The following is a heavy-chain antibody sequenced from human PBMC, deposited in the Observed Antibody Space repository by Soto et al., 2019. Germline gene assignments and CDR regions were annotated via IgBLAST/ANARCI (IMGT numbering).Heavy chain of an antibody. V-gene: IGHV3-9*01. CDR2: ISWNSGSI. CDR3: AQEGDILTGYIPRYYFNY. D-gene: IGHD3-9*01. Sequence: SLRLSCAASAFTFEDYAMHWVRQAPGKGLEWVSGISWNSGSIGYADSVKGRFTISRDNAKNSLYLQMNSLGAEDTALYYCAQEGDILTGYIPRYYFNYWGQGTLVTVSS. CDR1: AFTFEDYA. J-gene: IGHJ4*02.